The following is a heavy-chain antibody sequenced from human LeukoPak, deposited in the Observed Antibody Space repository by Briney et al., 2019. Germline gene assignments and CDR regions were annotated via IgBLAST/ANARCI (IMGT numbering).Heavy chain of an antibody. CDR1: GFTFSDYY. CDR2: ISSSSSYT. CDR3: ARESLYCSGGSCYFDY. Sequence: SGGSLRLSCAASGFTFSDYYMSWIRQAPGQGLEWVSYISSSSSYTNYADPVKGRFTISRDNAKNSLYLQMNSLRAEDTAVYYCARESLYCSGGSCYFDYWGQGTLVTVSS. D-gene: IGHD2-15*01. J-gene: IGHJ4*02. V-gene: IGHV3-11*05.